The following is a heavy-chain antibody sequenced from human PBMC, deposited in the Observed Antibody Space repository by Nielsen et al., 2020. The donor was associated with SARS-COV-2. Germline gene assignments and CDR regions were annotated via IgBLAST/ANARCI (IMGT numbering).Heavy chain of an antibody. CDR2: IKEDGSEK. J-gene: IGHJ4*02. CDR1: GFTLSSYW. Sequence: GGSLRLSCAASGFTLSSYWMSWVRQAPGKGLEWVANIKEDGSEKYYVDSVKGRFTISRDNAKNSLYLQMNSLRAEDTAVYYCARGGGRVVVVVAATPLDYWGQGTLVTVSS. CDR3: ARGGGRVVVVVAATPLDY. D-gene: IGHD2-15*01. V-gene: IGHV3-7*01.